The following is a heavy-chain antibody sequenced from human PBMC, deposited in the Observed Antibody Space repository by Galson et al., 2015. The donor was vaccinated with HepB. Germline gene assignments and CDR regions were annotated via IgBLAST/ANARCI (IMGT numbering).Heavy chain of an antibody. CDR2: IYYSGST. J-gene: IGHJ2*01. CDR1: GGSISNGGYY. D-gene: IGHD2-15*01. Sequence: LSLTCTVSGGSISNGGYYWSWIRQHPGKGLEWIGYIYYSGSTYYSPSLKSRVTISVDTSKNQFSLKLSSVTAADTAVYYCARGVVVVAATPYWYFDLWGRGTLVTVSS. CDR3: ARGVVVVAATPYWYFDL. V-gene: IGHV4-31*03.